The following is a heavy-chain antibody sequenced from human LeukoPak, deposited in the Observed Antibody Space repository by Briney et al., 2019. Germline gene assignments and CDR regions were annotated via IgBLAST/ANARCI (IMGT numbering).Heavy chain of an antibody. CDR3: ARSGVGATSFDY. Sequence: SETLSLTCTVSGGSISSYYWSWIRQPPGKGLEWIGYIYYSGSTNYNPSLKSRVTISVDTSKNQFSLKQSSVTAADTAVYYCARSGVGATSFDYWGQGTLVTVSS. V-gene: IGHV4-59*01. CDR2: IYYSGST. D-gene: IGHD1-26*01. CDR1: GGSISSYY. J-gene: IGHJ4*02.